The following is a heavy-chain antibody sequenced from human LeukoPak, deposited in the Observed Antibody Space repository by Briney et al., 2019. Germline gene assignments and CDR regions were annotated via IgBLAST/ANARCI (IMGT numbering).Heavy chain of an antibody. CDR3: ARHVSSSRSLNYYYYGMDV. CDR2: IYPGDSDT. Sequence: GESLKISCKGSGYSFTSYWIGWVRQMPGKGLEWMGIIYPGDSDTRYSPSFQGQVTISADKSISTAYLQWSSLKASDTAMYYCARHVSSSRSLNYYYYGMDVWGQGTTVTVSS. D-gene: IGHD6-13*01. V-gene: IGHV5-51*01. CDR1: GYSFTSYW. J-gene: IGHJ6*02.